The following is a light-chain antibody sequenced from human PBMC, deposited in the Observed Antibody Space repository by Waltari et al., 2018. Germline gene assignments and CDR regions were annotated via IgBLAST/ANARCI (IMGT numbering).Light chain of an antibody. CDR1: TSNIGSNT. CDR3: AAWDDSLKAVL. V-gene: IGLV1-44*01. CDR2: SNN. Sequence: QSVLTQPPSASGPPGQTATISCSGSTSNIGSNTINRYQQPPGTAPKLLTQSNNQRPSGVPDRFSGSKSGTSASLIISGLQSEDEAEYFCAAWDDSLKAVLFGGGTKLTVL. J-gene: IGLJ2*01.